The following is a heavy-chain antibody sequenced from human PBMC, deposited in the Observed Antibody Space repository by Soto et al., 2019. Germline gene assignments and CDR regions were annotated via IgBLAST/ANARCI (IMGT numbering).Heavy chain of an antibody. CDR3: ARDRQHLVMAPGADY. J-gene: IGHJ4*02. Sequence: PGWALRLSCAASEFTFSDYYMSWIRRAPGKGLEWVSYISSSGSTIYYADSVKRRFTISRDNAKNSLYLQMNSLSAEETAVYYCARDRQHLVMAPGADYWGQGTLVTVSS. CDR1: EFTFSDYY. V-gene: IGHV3-11*01. CDR2: ISSSGSTI. D-gene: IGHD6-13*01.